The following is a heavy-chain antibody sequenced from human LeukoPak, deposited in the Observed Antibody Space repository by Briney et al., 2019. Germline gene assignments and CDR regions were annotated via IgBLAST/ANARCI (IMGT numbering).Heavy chain of an antibody. CDR2: INPNSGGT. D-gene: IGHD3-10*01. Sequence: GASVKVSCKASGYTFTGYYMHWVRQAPGQGLEWMGWINPNSGGTNYAQKFQGRVTMTRDTSISTAYMELSRLRSDDTAVYYCARMSMGHRGGPYDYWGQGTLVTVSS. J-gene: IGHJ4*02. CDR1: GYTFTGYY. V-gene: IGHV1-2*02. CDR3: ARMSMGHRGGPYDY.